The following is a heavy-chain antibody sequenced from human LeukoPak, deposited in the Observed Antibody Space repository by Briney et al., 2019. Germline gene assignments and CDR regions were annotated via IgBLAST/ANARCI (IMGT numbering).Heavy chain of an antibody. D-gene: IGHD3-10*01. J-gene: IGHJ4*02. V-gene: IGHV3-74*01. CDR2: INSDGSST. CDR1: GFTFSSYW. Sequence: PGGSLRLSCAASGFTFSSYWMHWVRQAPGKGLVWVSRINSDGSSTSYADSVKGRFTISRDNAKNTLYLQVNSLRAEDTAVYYCASSGSEPSPLPHWGQGTLVTVSS. CDR3: ASSGSEPSPLPH.